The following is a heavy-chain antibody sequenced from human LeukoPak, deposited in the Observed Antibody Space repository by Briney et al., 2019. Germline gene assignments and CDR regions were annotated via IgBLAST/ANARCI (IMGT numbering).Heavy chain of an antibody. CDR1: GGSVSSGSYY. V-gene: IGHV3-74*01. J-gene: IGHJ4*02. CDR3: AKDHYWSIDY. Sequence: ETLSLTCTVSGGSVSSGSYYWSWIRQPPGKGLEWVSRIKGDGISTNYADSVKGRFTISRDIAKNTLYLQMNSLRAEDTGVYYCAKDHYWSIDYWGRGTLVTVSS. CDR2: IKGDGIST. D-gene: IGHD3-3*01.